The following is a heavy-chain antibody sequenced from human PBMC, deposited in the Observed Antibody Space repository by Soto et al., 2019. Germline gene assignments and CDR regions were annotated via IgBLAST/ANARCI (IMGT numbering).Heavy chain of an antibody. V-gene: IGHV4-34*01. D-gene: IGHD2-8*02. J-gene: IGHJ4*02. Sequence: SETLSLTCAVYGGSFSGYYWTWIRQPPGTGLEWIGEINHSGSTNYNPSLKSRVTISVDTSKNQFSLKLTSVIAADTAVYYCARDKVTGLFDYWGQGTLVT. CDR3: ARDKVTGLFDY. CDR1: GGSFSGYY. CDR2: INHSGST.